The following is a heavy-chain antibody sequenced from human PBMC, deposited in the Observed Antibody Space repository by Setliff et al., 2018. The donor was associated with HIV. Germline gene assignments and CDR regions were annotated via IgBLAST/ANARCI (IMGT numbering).Heavy chain of an antibody. CDR3: ARGRTYFDWLLYGDY. V-gene: IGHV4-39*07. D-gene: IGHD3-9*01. CDR1: GGSISSGSYY. Sequence: SETLSLTCTVSGGSISSGSYYWSWIRQPPGKGLEWIGEINHSGSTNYNPSLKSRVAISVDTSKNQFSLKLSSVTAADTAVYYCARGRTYFDWLLYGDYWGQGTLVTVSS. CDR2: INHSGST. J-gene: IGHJ4*02.